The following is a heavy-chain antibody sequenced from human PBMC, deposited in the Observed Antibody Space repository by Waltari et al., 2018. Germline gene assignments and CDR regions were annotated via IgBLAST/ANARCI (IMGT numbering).Heavy chain of an antibody. CDR1: GDTIKPTHY. D-gene: IGHD6-13*01. V-gene: IGHV4-38-2*01. CDR3: VTSGVGGTWSTQDS. J-gene: IGHJ4*02. Sequence: QVQLQESGPGLVKPSETLSLSCACSGDTIKPTHYLRWPRTPPGMGLELIGTISPGGDTYHNPSLKARLTVSVDTSKSQFSLSLRSVTAADTAVYYCVTSGVGGTWSTQDSWGPGILVIVSS. CDR2: ISPGGDT.